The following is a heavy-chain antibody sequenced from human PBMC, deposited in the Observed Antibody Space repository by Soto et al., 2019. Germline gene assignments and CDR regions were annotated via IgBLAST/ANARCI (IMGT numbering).Heavy chain of an antibody. Sequence: QVHLQQWGAGLLKPSETLSLTCAVYGESFIGYYWTWIRQSPGKGLEWIGESNHGGRTNYNPSLKSRLTISIDTSKNQFPLKLTSVTAADTSVYYCARTDIVTTNWFDPWGTGTLVTVSS. V-gene: IGHV4-34*01. J-gene: IGHJ5*02. CDR1: GESFIGYY. CDR2: SNHGGRT. CDR3: ARTDIVTTNWFDP. D-gene: IGHD5-12*01.